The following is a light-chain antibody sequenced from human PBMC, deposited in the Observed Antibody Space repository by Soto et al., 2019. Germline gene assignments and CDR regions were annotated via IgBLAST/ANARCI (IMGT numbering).Light chain of an antibody. V-gene: IGKV1-17*03. CDR3: LQQNTFHPT. J-gene: IGKJ1*01. CDR1: QGVSNY. Sequence: EIQMTQSPYDMSPSVGDRVTITCRPSQGVSNYIAWFPQKQGKVPKXLIYAASSLQSGVPSRFSGSGSGTEVTITISSLQPEDFETYDCLQQNTFHPTFGHGTKV. CDR2: AAS.